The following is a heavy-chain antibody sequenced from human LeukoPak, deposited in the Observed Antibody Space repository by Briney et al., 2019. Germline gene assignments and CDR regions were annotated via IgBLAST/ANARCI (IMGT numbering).Heavy chain of an antibody. V-gene: IGHV3-33*06. CDR1: GFTFSSYG. Sequence: GGSLRLSCAASGFTFSSYGMHWVRQAPGKGLEWVAVIWYDGSNKYYADSVKGRFTISRDNSKNTLYLQMNSLRAEDTAVYYCAKGVWGYYYYMDVWGKGTTVTVSS. D-gene: IGHD3-16*01. CDR2: IWYDGSNK. J-gene: IGHJ6*03. CDR3: AKGVWGYYYYMDV.